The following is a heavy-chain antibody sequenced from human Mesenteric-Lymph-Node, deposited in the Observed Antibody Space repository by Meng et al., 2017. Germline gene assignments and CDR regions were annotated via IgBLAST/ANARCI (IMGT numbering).Heavy chain of an antibody. CDR2: IYHSGST. CDR1: GGSISSSNW. J-gene: IGHJ4*02. V-gene: IGHV4-4*02. CDR3: ARARIAAAGHPALGY. Sequence: QVQLKESVPGPVKPSGALSLTCAVSGGSISSSNWWSWVRQPPGKGLEWIEEIYHSGSTNYNPSLKSRVTISVDTSKNQFSLKLSSVTAADTAVYYCARARIAAAGHPALGYWGQGTLVTVSS. D-gene: IGHD6-13*01.